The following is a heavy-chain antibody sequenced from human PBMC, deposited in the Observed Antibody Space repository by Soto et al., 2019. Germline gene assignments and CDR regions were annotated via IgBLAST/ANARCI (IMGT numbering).Heavy chain of an antibody. CDR2: IIPILGIA. Sequence: QVQLVQSGAEVKKPGSSVKVSCKASGGTFSSYTISWVRQAPGQGLEWMGRIIPILGIANYAQKFQGRVTITADKSTSTAYMELSSLRSEDTAVYYCARDLGVTTTVITKPAGYYYYYMDVWGKGTTVTVSS. J-gene: IGHJ6*03. D-gene: IGHD4-4*01. CDR1: GGTFSSYT. V-gene: IGHV1-69*08. CDR3: ARDLGVTTTVITKPAGYYYYYMDV.